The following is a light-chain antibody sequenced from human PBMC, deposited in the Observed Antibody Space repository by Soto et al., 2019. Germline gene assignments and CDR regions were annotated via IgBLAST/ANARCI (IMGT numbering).Light chain of an antibody. CDR2: EVN. CDR1: SSDVGDYNY. V-gene: IGLV2-8*01. Sequence: QSALTQPPSASGSPGQSVTISCTGTSSDVGDYNYVSWYQQHPGKAPKLLIYEVNERPSGVPDRFSGSKSGNTASLTVSGLQAEDEADYYCSSYAGNYKYVFGTGTKLTVL. J-gene: IGLJ1*01. CDR3: SSYAGNYKYV.